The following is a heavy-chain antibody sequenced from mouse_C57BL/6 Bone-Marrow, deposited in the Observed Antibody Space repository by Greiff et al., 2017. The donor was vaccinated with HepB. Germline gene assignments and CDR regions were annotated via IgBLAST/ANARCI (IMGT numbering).Heavy chain of an antibody. D-gene: IGHD1-1*01. CDR1: GFSLSTSGMG. CDR3: ARSAIYYYGSSYVFYWYFDV. J-gene: IGHJ1*03. CDR2: IYWDDDK. Sequence: QVQLKESGPGILQSSQTLSLTCSFSGFSLSTSGMGVSWIRQPSGKGLEWLAHIYWDDDKRYNPSLKSRLTISKDTSRSQVFLKITSVDTADTATYYCARSAIYYYGSSYVFYWYFDVWGTGTTVTVSS. V-gene: IGHV8-12*01.